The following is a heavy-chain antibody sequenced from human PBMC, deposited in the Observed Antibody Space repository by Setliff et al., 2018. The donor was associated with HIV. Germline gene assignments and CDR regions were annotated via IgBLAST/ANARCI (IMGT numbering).Heavy chain of an antibody. CDR1: GYTFTNFG. CDR2: ISPYNGNT. CDR3: ARDHGILTGYYTDH. V-gene: IGHV1-18*01. D-gene: IGHD3-9*01. Sequence: ASVKVSCKASGYTFTNFGISWVRQAPGQGLEWMGWISPYNGNTKYAQKFQGRVTMTTDTPASTAYMELRSLRSDDTAVYYCARDHGILTGYYTDHWGQGTLVTSPQ. J-gene: IGHJ4*02.